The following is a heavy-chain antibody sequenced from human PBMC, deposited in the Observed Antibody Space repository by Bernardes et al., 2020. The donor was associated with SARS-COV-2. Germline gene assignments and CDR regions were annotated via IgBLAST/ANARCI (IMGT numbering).Heavy chain of an antibody. CDR1: GSSIISSLYY. Sequence: SETLSLTCSVSGSSIISSLYYWGWIRQSPGKGLEWIGSIFHSGSPSYNPSLGGRATMSVDTSKNQLSLRLKSVTAADTAVYYCVEQKRFDPWGQGILVTVSS. J-gene: IGHJ5*02. D-gene: IGHD1-1*01. CDR2: IFHSGSP. CDR3: VEQKRFDP. V-gene: IGHV4-39*01.